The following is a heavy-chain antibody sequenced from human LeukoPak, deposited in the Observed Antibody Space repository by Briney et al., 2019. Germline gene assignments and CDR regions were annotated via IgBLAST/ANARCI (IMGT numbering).Heavy chain of an antibody. CDR3: VKEVPTYGYFDY. Sequence: GGSLRLSCVASGFTFSNYAMSWVRQAPGRGLEWIAALNGGRTFFQDFVRGRCTISRDNSKSTLYFQLNSLTGDDTAVYYCVKEVPTYGYFDYWGRGTLVTVSS. J-gene: IGHJ4*02. V-gene: IGHV3-23*01. D-gene: IGHD2-21*01. CDR2: LNGGRT. CDR1: GFTFSNYA.